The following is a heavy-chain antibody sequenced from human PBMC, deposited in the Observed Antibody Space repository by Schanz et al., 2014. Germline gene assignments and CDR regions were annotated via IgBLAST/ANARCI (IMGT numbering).Heavy chain of an antibody. Sequence: QVQLVQSWAEVKGPGASVKVSCKTSGYTFSNDDINWVRQAIGQGPEWMGWMQPDSGKTHYAEKFQGRVAMTRDVSISTAYMELSSLASEDTAVYYCARGQRRTIGRPFGPWGQGTLXTVSS. CDR2: MQPDSGKT. D-gene: IGHD6-25*01. CDR3: ARGQRRTIGRPFGP. J-gene: IGHJ5*02. V-gene: IGHV1-8*01. CDR1: GYTFSNDD.